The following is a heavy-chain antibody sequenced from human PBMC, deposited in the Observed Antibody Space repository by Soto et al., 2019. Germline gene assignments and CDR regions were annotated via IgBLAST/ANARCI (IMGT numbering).Heavy chain of an antibody. Sequence: GESLKISCKGSGYSFTSYWIGWVRQMPGKGLEWMGIIYPGDSDTRYSPSFQGQVTISADKSISTAYLQWSSLKASDTAMYYCVRCLSGYYYDYWFAPWGQGTLVTVSS. D-gene: IGHD3-3*01. CDR3: VRCLSGYYYDYWFAP. V-gene: IGHV5-51*01. CDR1: GYSFTSYW. CDR2: IYPGDSDT. J-gene: IGHJ5*02.